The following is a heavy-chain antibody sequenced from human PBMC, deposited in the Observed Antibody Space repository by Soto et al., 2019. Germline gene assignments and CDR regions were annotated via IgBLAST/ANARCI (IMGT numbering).Heavy chain of an antibody. CDR1: GFTFSSYG. V-gene: IGHV3-30*18. CDR2: ISYDGSNK. J-gene: IGHJ6*02. CDR3: AKDHTSGYFDCPYYYYGMDV. Sequence: QVQLVESGGGVVQPGRSLRLSCAASGFTFSSYGMHWVRQAPGKGLEWVAVISYDGSNKYYADSVKGRFTISRDNSKNTLYLQMNSLRAEDTAVYYCAKDHTSGYFDCPYYYYGMDVWGQGTTVTVSS. D-gene: IGHD3-9*01.